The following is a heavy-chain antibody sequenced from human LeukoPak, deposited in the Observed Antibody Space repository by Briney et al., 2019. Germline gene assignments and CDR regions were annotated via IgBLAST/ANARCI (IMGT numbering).Heavy chain of an antibody. D-gene: IGHD7-27*01. CDR3: ASRKLGNDY. Sequence: SETLSLTCTVSGYSISSGYYWSWIRQSPGKRLEWIGYIYYTGSTSYNPSLRSRVTMSADTSKNQFSLKLSSVTAADTAVYYCASRKLGNDYWGQGTLVTVSS. CDR2: IYYTGST. J-gene: IGHJ4*02. V-gene: IGHV4-61*01. CDR1: GYSISSGYY.